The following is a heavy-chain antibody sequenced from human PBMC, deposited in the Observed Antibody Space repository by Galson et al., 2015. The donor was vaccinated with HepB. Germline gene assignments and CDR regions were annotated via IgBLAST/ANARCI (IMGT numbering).Heavy chain of an antibody. CDR1: GGSFSGYY. V-gene: IGHV4-34*01. D-gene: IGHD2-15*01. CDR3: ARGRVNIVVVVAAPAFDI. J-gene: IGHJ3*02. CDR2: INHSGST. Sequence: LSLTCAVYGGSFSGYYWSWIRQPPGKGLEWIGEINHSGSTNYNPSLKSRVTISVDTSKNQFSLKLSSVTAADTAVYYCARGRVNIVVVVAAPAFDIWGQGTMVTVSS.